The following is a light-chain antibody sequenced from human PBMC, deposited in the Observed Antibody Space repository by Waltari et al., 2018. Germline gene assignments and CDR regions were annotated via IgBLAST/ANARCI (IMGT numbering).Light chain of an antibody. CDR3: QQSSSTLT. V-gene: IGKV1-39*01. Sequence: DIQMTQSPSSLSASVGDRVTITCRASQSISNYLNWYQQKPGKAPNLLIYAASILQSGVPSRFTGSGSGTDFTLTISSLQPEDFATYYCQQSSSTLTFGAGTKVEMK. CDR2: AAS. J-gene: IGKJ4*01. CDR1: QSISNY.